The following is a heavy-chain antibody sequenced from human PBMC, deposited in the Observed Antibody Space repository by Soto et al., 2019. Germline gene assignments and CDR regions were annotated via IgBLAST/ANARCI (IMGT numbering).Heavy chain of an antibody. J-gene: IGHJ6*02. Sequence: QVQLVQSGAEVKKPGASVKVSCKASGYTFTSYGISWVRQAPGHGLEWMGGIRAYNGNTNSAQKFQGRITMTTHTSTSTAYVELRVLRSDDTAVCCCAGALPQVDVGVQGPTVPVSS. CDR1: GYTFTSYG. CDR3: AGALPQVDV. CDR2: IRAYNGNT. V-gene: IGHV1-18*01.